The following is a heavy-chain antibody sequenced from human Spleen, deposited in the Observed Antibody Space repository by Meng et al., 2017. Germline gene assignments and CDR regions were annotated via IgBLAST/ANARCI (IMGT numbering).Heavy chain of an antibody. Sequence: QVQLQESRPGLVKPSQTLFLTCSVPGGSISSGDYYWSWIRQPPGKGLEWIGYIYYSGSTYYNPSLKSRVTISVDTSKIQFSLKLSSVTAADTAVYYCARLIYSHGGFDSWGQGTLVTVYS. CDR2: IYYSGST. J-gene: IGHJ4*02. CDR3: ARLIYSHGGFDS. D-gene: IGHD5-18*01. V-gene: IGHV4-30-4*01. CDR1: GGSISSGDYY.